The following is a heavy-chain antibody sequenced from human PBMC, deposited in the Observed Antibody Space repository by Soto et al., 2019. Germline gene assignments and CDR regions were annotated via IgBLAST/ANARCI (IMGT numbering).Heavy chain of an antibody. J-gene: IGHJ4*02. D-gene: IGHD3-22*01. CDR3: ASSGAKNRAYYYDSSGYYRLDY. V-gene: IGHV1-46*01. Sequence: QVQLVQSGAEVKKPGASVKVSCKASGYTFTSYYMHWVRQAPGQGLEWMGIINPSGGSTSYAQKCQGRVTMTRDTSTSTVYMELSSLRSEDTAVYYCASSGAKNRAYYYDSSGYYRLDYWGQGTLVTVSS. CDR1: GYTFTSYY. CDR2: INPSGGST.